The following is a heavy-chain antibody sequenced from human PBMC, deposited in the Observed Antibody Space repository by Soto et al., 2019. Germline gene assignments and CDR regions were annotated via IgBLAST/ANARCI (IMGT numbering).Heavy chain of an antibody. CDR2: IIPIFGTA. V-gene: IGHV1-69*06. J-gene: IGHJ5*02. CDR3: ARDRGQQLAPFDP. Sequence: SVKVSCKASGGTFSSYSISWVRQAPVQGLEWMGGIIPIFGTANYAQKFQGRVTITADKSTSTAYMELSSLRSEDTAAYYCARDRGQQLAPFDPWGQGTLVTVSS. D-gene: IGHD6-13*01. CDR1: GGTFSSYS.